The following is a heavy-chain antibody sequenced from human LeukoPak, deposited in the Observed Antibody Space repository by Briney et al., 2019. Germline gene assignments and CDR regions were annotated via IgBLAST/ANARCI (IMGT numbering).Heavy chain of an antibody. Sequence: GGSLRLSCAASGFTFSSYSMNWVRQAPGKGLEWVSSISSSSSYIYYADSVKGRFTISRDNAKNSLYLQMNSLRAEDTAVYYCARDPAYCGGDCCPDYWGQGTLVTVSS. CDR2: ISSSSSYI. CDR3: ARDPAYCGGDCCPDY. CDR1: GFTFSSYS. V-gene: IGHV3-21*01. J-gene: IGHJ4*02. D-gene: IGHD2-21*02.